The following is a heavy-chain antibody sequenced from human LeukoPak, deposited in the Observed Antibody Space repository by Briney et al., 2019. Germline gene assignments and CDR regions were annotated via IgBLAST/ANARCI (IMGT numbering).Heavy chain of an antibody. V-gene: IGHV4-34*01. Sequence: SETLSLTCAVYGGSFSGYYWSWIRQPPGKGLEWIGEINHSGSTNYNPSLKSRVTISVDTSKNQFSLKLSSVTAADTAVYYCARLGVRGARLRYYYYYMDVWGKGTTVTISS. CDR2: INHSGST. J-gene: IGHJ6*03. D-gene: IGHD3-10*01. CDR1: GGSFSGYY. CDR3: ARLGVRGARLRYYYYYMDV.